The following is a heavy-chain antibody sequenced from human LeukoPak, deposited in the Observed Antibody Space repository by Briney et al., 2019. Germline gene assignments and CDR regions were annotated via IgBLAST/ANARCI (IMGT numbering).Heavy chain of an antibody. J-gene: IGHJ6*02. CDR3: ATGQGHGMDV. D-gene: IGHD1-14*01. V-gene: IGHV3-74*01. CDR1: GFTFGSYW. CDR2: INSDGSST. Sequence: HPGGSLRLSCAASGFTFGSYWMHWVRQAPGKGLVWVSRINSDGSSTSCADSVKGRFTISRDNAKNTLYLQMNSLRAEDTAVYYCATGQGHGMDVWGQGTTVTVSS.